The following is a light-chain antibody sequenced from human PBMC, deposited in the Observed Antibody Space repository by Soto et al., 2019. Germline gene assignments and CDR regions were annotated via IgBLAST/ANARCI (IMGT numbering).Light chain of an antibody. J-gene: IGLJ1*01. V-gene: IGLV1-44*01. Sequence: QSVLTQPSSVSGTPGQSVTISCSGNSSNIGSKTVNWYQELQGTAPKLLIFSNNRRPSGVPDRFSASKSGTSASLTISGLQSDDEAHYYCASWDDSRTYVFGTGTKLTVL. CDR1: SSNIGSKT. CDR3: ASWDDSRTYV. CDR2: SNN.